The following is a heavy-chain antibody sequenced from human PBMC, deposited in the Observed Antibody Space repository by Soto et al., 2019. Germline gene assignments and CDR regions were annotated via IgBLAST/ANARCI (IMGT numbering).Heavy chain of an antibody. V-gene: IGHV3-74*03. CDR1: GSTFGDYW. Sequence: GGSLRLSCAASGSTFGDYWMHWVRQPPGKGPEWVSRMTGDGRTIQYADSVKGRFTASRDNAKSTLYLQMNSLRADDTAVYYCATAEVDYWGPGTLVTVSS. CDR2: MTGDGRTI. CDR3: ATAEVDY. J-gene: IGHJ4*02.